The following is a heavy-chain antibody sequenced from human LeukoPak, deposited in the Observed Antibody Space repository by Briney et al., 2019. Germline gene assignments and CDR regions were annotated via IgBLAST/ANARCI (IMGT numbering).Heavy chain of an antibody. J-gene: IGHJ4*02. Sequence: GGSLRLSCAASGFTFSSYGMHWVRQAPDKGLEWMAVMVDDGSEKFYADSVKGRFTISRDNSKTTLYLQMNSLRAEDTAVYYCAKDLRQWRGILDSWGQGTLVTVSS. CDR1: GFTFSSYG. V-gene: IGHV3-30*18. CDR3: AKDLRQWRGILDS. CDR2: MVDDGSEK. D-gene: IGHD6-19*01.